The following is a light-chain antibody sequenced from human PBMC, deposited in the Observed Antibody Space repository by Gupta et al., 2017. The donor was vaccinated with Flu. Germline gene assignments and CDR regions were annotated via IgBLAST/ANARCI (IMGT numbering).Light chain of an antibody. Sequence: DIQMTQSPSSLPASVGDRVTITCRASQSISSYLNWYQQKPGKAPKLLIHAASGLQSGVPSRFSGSGFGTDFTLTISSRQPEDFATYYCQQSYSTIAYSFGQGTKLEIK. CDR1: QSISSY. V-gene: IGKV1-39*01. CDR2: AAS. CDR3: QQSYSTIAYS. J-gene: IGKJ2*03.